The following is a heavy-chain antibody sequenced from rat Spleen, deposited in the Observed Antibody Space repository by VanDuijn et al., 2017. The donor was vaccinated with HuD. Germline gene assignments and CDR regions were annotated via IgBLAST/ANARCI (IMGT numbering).Heavy chain of an antibody. CDR3: TRPNILWAPIDD. D-gene: IGHD1-9*01. V-gene: IGHV2-47*01. CDR2: IWSNGGT. Sequence: QVQLKESGPDLVQPSQTLSLTCTVSGLSLISNSVSCIRQPPGTGLEWMGVIWSNGGTDYNSAVQSRLSISRDTSKSQFFLKMNSLQTEDTAIYFYTRPNILWAPIDDWGQGLVVTVSS. CDR1: GLSLISNS. J-gene: IGHJ2*01.